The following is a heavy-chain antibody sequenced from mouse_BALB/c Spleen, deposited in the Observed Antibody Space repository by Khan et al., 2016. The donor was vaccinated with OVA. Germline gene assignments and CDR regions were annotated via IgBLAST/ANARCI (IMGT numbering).Heavy chain of an antibody. D-gene: IGHD1-1*01. Sequence: EVKLEVSGGGLVKPGGSLKLSCAASGFAFSSYAMSWVRQTPEKRLEWVASISSGGSTYYPDSVKGRFTISRDNARNILYLQMSSLRSEDTAMYYCARDYYYGTGYFDVWGAGTTVTVSS. CDR2: ISSGGST. CDR1: GFAFSSYA. CDR3: ARDYYYGTGYFDV. J-gene: IGHJ1*01. V-gene: IGHV5-6-5*01.